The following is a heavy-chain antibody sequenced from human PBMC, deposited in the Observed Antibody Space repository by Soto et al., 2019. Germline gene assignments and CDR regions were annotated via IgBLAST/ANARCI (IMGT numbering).Heavy chain of an antibody. Sequence: GGSLRLSCAASGFTFRSFTVNWVRQAPGKGLEWVSTISSNSAYIYYTDALRGRFTISRDNAKNSLHLQMNSLRAEDTAVYYCTRDASRDSSARGWFDPWGPGTLVSVSS. V-gene: IGHV3-21*01. CDR2: ISSNSAYI. J-gene: IGHJ5*02. D-gene: IGHD6-13*01. CDR1: GFTFRSFT. CDR3: TRDASRDSSARGWFDP.